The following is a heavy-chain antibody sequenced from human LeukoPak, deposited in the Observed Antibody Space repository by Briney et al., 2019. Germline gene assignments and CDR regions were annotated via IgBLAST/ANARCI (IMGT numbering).Heavy chain of an antibody. CDR2: ISGSGGST. CDR1: GFTFSSYA. D-gene: IGHD3-3*01. Sequence: GGSLRLSCAASGFTFSSYAMSWVRQAPGKGLEWVSAISGSGGSTYYADSVKGRFTISRDNSKNTLYLQMNSLRAEDTAVYYCAKERALRFLEWLLDYMDVWGKGTTVTVSS. CDR3: AKERALRFLEWLLDYMDV. V-gene: IGHV3-23*01. J-gene: IGHJ6*03.